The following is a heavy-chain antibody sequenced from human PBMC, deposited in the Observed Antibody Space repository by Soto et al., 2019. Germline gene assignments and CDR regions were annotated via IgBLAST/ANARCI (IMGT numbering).Heavy chain of an antibody. J-gene: IGHJ4*02. CDR2: IYYSGST. V-gene: IGHV4-31*03. CDR3: ARGDPVELLHFDY. Sequence: SETLSLTCTVSGGSISSGGYYWSWIRQHPGKGLEWIGYIYYSGSTYYNPSLKSRVTISVDTSKNQFSLKLSSVTAADTAVYYCARGDPVELLHFDYWGQGTLVTVSS. CDR1: GGSISSGGYY. D-gene: IGHD1-7*01.